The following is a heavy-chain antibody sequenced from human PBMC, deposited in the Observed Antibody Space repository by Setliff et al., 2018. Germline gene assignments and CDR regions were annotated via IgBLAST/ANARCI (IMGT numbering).Heavy chain of an antibody. Sequence: ASVKVSCKASGYTFTSYAMHWVRQAPGQRLEWMGWINAGNGNTKYSQKFQGRVTITRDTSASTAYMELSSLRSGDTAVYYCARDKLWLMGYYYYYYMDVWGKGTTVTVSS. D-gene: IGHD5-18*01. CDR1: GYTFTSYA. CDR3: ARDKLWLMGYYYYYYMDV. V-gene: IGHV1-3*01. CDR2: INAGNGNT. J-gene: IGHJ6*03.